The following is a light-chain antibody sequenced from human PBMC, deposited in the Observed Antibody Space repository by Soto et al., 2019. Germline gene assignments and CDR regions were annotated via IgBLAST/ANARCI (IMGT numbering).Light chain of an antibody. CDR1: QRISTQ. CDR3: QQRDSWPIT. V-gene: IGKV3-11*01. J-gene: IGKJ4*01. CDR2: DAS. Sequence: EIVLTQSPATLSLSPGERATLSCRASQRISTQLGWYQQKPGQAPRLVIYDASERAAGIPARFSGSGFGTDFTLTIHSLEPEDFAVYFCQQRDSWPITFGGGTKVEI.